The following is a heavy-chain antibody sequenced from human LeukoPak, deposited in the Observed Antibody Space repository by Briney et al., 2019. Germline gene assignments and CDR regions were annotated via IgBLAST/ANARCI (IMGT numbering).Heavy chain of an antibody. CDR2: ISSSSSTI. Sequence: GGSLRLSCAASGFTFSSYSMNWVRQAPGKGLEWVSYISSSSSTIYYADSVKGRFTISRGNAKNSLYLQMNSLRAEDTAVYYCAREPTTVIASFDYWGQGTLVTVSS. CDR1: GFTFSSYS. CDR3: AREPTTVIASFDY. D-gene: IGHD4-17*01. J-gene: IGHJ4*02. V-gene: IGHV3-48*01.